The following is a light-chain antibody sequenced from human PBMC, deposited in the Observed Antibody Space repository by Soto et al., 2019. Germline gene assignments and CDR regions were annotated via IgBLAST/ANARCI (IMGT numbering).Light chain of an antibody. Sequence: IVLTQSPCTLSLSTGERATLSCRASQSVSSSYLAWYQQKPGQAPRLLIYGASSRATGIPDRFSGSGSGTDFTLTISRLEPEDFAVYYCQQYGSSPTFGGGTKV. CDR3: QQYGSSPT. CDR1: QSVSSSY. J-gene: IGKJ4*01. V-gene: IGKV3-20*01. CDR2: GAS.